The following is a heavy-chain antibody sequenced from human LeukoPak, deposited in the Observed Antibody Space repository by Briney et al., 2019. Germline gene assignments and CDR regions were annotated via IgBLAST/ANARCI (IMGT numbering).Heavy chain of an antibody. CDR3: ARRGKSFDF. Sequence: GASVKVSCKTSGYTSTVYAINWVRQAPGQGLEWMGWISTDTGNPTYVQGFTGRFVFSLDTSVTTAYLQISSLKAEDTAVYYCARRGKSFDFWGQGTLVTVSS. CDR2: ISTDTGNP. V-gene: IGHV7-4-1*02. D-gene: IGHD3-3*01. CDR1: GYTSTVYA. J-gene: IGHJ4*02.